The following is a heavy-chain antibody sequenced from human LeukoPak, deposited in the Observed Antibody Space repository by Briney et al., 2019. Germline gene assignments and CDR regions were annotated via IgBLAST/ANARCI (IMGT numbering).Heavy chain of an antibody. CDR2: ISTGGST. J-gene: IGHJ4*02. CDR1: GLTVSRHY. V-gene: IGHV3-53*01. D-gene: IGHD6-13*01. Sequence: PGGSLRLSCVASGLTVSRHYMTWVRQAPGKGLEWLSVISTGGSTNYADSVKGRFTISRDNSKNTLYLQMNSLRAEDTALYYCAKLRSGGAAAGNYWGQGTLVTVSS. CDR3: AKLRSGGAAAGNY.